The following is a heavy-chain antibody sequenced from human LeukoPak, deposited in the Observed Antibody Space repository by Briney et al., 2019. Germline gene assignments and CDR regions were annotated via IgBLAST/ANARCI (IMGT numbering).Heavy chain of an antibody. J-gene: IGHJ5*02. CDR2: ISGYNGNT. V-gene: IGHV1-18*01. CDR1: GYTFTSFA. CDR3: AMVRLYQNWFDP. D-gene: IGHD2-2*01. Sequence: GASVKVSCKASGYTFTSFAIGWVRQAPGQGLEWMGWISGYNGNTNYAQRLQGRVTMTTDTSTSTAYMELRSLRSDDTAVYYCAMVRLYQNWFDPWGQGTLVIVSS.